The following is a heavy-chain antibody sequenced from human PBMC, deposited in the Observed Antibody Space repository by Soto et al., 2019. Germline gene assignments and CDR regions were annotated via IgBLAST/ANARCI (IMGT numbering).Heavy chain of an antibody. Sequence: SETLSLTCTVSGGSISSSIYYWGWIRHPPGKGLEWIGSIYYSGSTYYNPSLKSRVTISVDTSKNQFSLKLSSVTAADTAVYYCARHIIGSSSWYEVDYYYGMDVWGQGTTVTVSS. J-gene: IGHJ6*02. V-gene: IGHV4-39*01. CDR1: GGSISSSIYY. CDR3: ARHIIGSSSWYEVDYYYGMDV. D-gene: IGHD6-13*01. CDR2: IYYSGST.